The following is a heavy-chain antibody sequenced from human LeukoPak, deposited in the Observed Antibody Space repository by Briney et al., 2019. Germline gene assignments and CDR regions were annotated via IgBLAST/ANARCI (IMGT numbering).Heavy chain of an antibody. CDR2: IFNRGST. CDR3: ARDTAIFEY. CDR1: GVSISSHY. V-gene: IGHV4-59*11. D-gene: IGHD5-18*01. J-gene: IGHJ4*02. Sequence: PSETLSLTCTVSGVSISSHYWSWIRQSPGKGLEWIGYIFNRGSTNYSPSLKSRATMSVDASKNQFSLKLSSVTAADAAVYYCARDTAIFEYWGRGTLVSVSS.